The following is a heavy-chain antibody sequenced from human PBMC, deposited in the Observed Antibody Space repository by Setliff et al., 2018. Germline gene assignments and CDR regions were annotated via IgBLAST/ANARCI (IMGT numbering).Heavy chain of an antibody. CDR3: ARPRSNYKRGAFSI. J-gene: IGHJ3*02. Sequence: ASVKVSCKASGYSFIDYYIHWVRQAPGQGPEWMGRVNPKNGGILYSQKFEGRVSMTGDRTISTVYMDLRSLTFDDTAVYYCARPRSNYKRGAFSIWGQGTMVTVSS. CDR2: VNPKNGGI. D-gene: IGHD3-10*01. CDR1: GYSFIDYY. V-gene: IGHV1-2*06.